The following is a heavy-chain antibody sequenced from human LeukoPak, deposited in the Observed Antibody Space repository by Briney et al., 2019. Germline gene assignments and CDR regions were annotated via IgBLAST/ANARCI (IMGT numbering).Heavy chain of an antibody. J-gene: IGHJ4*02. Sequence: GASVKVSCKASGYTFTSYGISWVRQDPGQGLEWMGWISAYNGNTNYAQKLQGRVTMTTDTSTSTAYMELRSLRSDDTAVYYCAREVSEWFGELTLDYWGQGTLATVSS. CDR3: AREVSEWFGELTLDY. CDR1: GYTFTSYG. CDR2: ISAYNGNT. D-gene: IGHD3-10*01. V-gene: IGHV1-18*01.